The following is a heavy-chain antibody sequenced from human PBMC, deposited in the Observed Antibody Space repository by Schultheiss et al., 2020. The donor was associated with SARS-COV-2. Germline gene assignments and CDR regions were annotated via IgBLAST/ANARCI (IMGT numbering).Heavy chain of an antibody. CDR3: ARGVGYYDFWSGYYTHYYYGMDV. CDR2: IWYDGSNK. D-gene: IGHD3-3*01. V-gene: IGHV3-33*01. CDR1: GFTFTNYA. J-gene: IGHJ6*02. Sequence: GESLKISCAASGFTFTNYAMHWVRQAPGKGLEWVAVIWYDGSNKYYADSMKGRFTISRDNSKNTLSLQINSLTAEDTAVYYCARGVGYYDFWSGYYTHYYYGMDVWGQGTTVTVSS.